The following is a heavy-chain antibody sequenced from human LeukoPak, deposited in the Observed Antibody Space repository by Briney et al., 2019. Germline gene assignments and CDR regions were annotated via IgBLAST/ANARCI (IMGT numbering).Heavy chain of an antibody. D-gene: IGHD1-1*01. CDR3: VKEETGTIDY. CDR2: ISYDGSNK. Sequence: GRSLRLSCAASGFTFSSYGMHWVRQAPGKGLEWVAVISYDGSNKYYADSVKGRFTISRDNSKSTLYLQMNSLRAEDTAVYYCVKEETGTIDYWGQGTLVTVSS. CDR1: GFTFSSYG. J-gene: IGHJ4*02. V-gene: IGHV3-30*18.